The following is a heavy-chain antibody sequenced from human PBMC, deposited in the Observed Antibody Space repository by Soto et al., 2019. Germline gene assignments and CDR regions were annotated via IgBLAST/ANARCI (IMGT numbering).Heavy chain of an antibody. J-gene: IGHJ3*02. Sequence: SETLSLTCTVSGCSISSYYWSWIRQPPGKGLEWIGYIYYSGSTNYNPSLKSRVTISVDTSKNQFSLKLSSVTAADTAVYYCAREKAARGDDFDIWGQGTMVNVSS. CDR2: IYYSGST. V-gene: IGHV4-59*01. D-gene: IGHD2-15*01. CDR3: AREKAARGDDFDI. CDR1: GCSISSYY.